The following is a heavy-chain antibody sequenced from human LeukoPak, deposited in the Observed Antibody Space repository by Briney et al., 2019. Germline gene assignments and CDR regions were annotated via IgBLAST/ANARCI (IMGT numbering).Heavy chain of an antibody. Sequence: SETLSLTCAVSGGPISSSSYYWGWIRQPPGKGLEWIGSIYYGGNTYYNPSLKSRVTISVDTSKNQFSLKLNSVTAADTAIYYCASHKVVASGFDIWGQGTMVTVSS. J-gene: IGHJ3*02. V-gene: IGHV4-39*01. D-gene: IGHD2-15*01. CDR2: IYYGGNT. CDR3: ASHKVVASGFDI. CDR1: GGPISSSSYY.